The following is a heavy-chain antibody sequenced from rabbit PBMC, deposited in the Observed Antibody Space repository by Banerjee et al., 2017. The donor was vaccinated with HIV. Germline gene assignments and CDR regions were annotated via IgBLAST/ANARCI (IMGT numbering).Heavy chain of an antibody. V-gene: IGHV1S45*01. CDR3: SRDLAGVIGWNLNL. CDR2: INTSSGNT. D-gene: IGHD4-1*01. Sequence: QEQLEESGGDLVKPEGSLTLTCTASGFSFSNKYVMCWVRQAPGKGLEWIACINTSSGNTVYSPRAKGRFAISRTSSTTVHLKMTSVTAAATACYSWSRDLAGVIGWNLNLWAQGTLVTAS. CDR1: GFSFSNKYV. J-gene: IGHJ4*01.